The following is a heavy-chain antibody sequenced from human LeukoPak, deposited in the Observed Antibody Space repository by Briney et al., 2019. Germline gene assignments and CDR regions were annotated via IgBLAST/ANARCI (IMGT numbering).Heavy chain of an antibody. Sequence: SETLSLTCAVYGGSFSGYYWSWIRQPPGKGLEWIGEINHSGSTNYNPSLKSRVTISVDTSKNQFSLKLSSVTAADTAVYYCARDYYGSGSFDYWGQGTLVTVSS. CDR1: GGSFSGYY. D-gene: IGHD3-10*01. CDR2: INHSGST. J-gene: IGHJ4*02. V-gene: IGHV4-34*01. CDR3: ARDYYGSGSFDY.